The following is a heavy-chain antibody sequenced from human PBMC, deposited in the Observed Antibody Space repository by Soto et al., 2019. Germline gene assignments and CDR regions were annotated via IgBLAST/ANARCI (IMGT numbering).Heavy chain of an antibody. Sequence: QLHLVQSGAVVKKPGASVTVSCSASGYPVTAYYMHWVRQAPGRGLEWMGGINPATGAAKYTQTFQGRFTMSRETSTITVFMELSGLTSDDTAVFYCARGGGVGVAGSAAFDMWGQGTLVTVSS. CDR1: GYPVTAYY. J-gene: IGHJ3*02. D-gene: IGHD3-3*01. CDR2: INPATGAA. CDR3: ARGGGVGVAGSAAFDM. V-gene: IGHV1-2*02.